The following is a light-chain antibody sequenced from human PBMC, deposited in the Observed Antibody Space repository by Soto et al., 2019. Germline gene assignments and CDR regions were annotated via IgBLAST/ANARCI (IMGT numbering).Light chain of an antibody. CDR3: QSYDGSLSGWV. J-gene: IGLJ3*02. CDR2: GNT. CDR1: SSNIGTGYD. V-gene: IGLV1-40*01. Sequence: QSVLTQPPSVSGAPGQRVTISCTGSSSNIGTGYDVHWYQQVPGTAPKLLISGNTNRPSGVPDRFSGSKSGTSASLAITGLQAEDEADYFCQSYDGSLSGWVFGGGTQLTVL.